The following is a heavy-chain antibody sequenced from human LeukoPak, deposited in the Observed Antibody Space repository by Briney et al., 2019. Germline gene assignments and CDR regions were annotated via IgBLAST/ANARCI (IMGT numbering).Heavy chain of an antibody. CDR1: GFTFSSYP. CDR2: ISSDGGST. Sequence: PGGSLRLSCAASGFTFSSYPMHWVRQAPGKQLEYVSAISSDGGSTYYADSVKGRFTISRDNSKNTLYLQMGSLRAGDMAVYYCAREGLGAAFSYDYWGQGTLVTVSS. D-gene: IGHD2-15*01. CDR3: AREGLGAAFSYDY. J-gene: IGHJ4*02. V-gene: IGHV3-64*02.